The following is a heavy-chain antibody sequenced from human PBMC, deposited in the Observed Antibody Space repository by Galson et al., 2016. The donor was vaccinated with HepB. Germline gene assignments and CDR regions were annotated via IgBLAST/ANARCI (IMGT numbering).Heavy chain of an antibody. D-gene: IGHD1-26*01. V-gene: IGHV4-34*01. Sequence: SETLSLTCAVNGVSFSGYHWTWIRQPPGKGLEWIGEINHSGSTDYNPSLKSRVTISVDTSKTQFSLNLTSVTAADTAVYYCARGSGRGAYSYYYYGMDVWGQGTTVTVSS. J-gene: IGHJ6*02. CDR2: INHSGST. CDR1: GVSFSGYH. CDR3: ARGSGRGAYSYYYYGMDV.